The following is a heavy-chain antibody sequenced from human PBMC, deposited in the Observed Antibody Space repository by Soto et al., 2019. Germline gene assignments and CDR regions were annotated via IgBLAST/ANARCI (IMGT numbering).Heavy chain of an antibody. J-gene: IGHJ6*03. Sequence: QVQLLQSGAEVKKPGASVKVSCNASGYTFTNYGITWVRQAPGQGLEWMGWISAYNGDTHYTQRLQGRVTMTTDTSTSTAYMELRGLRSDDTAVYYCARVRQLGVYFYYHMDVWGKGTTVTVSS. V-gene: IGHV1-18*01. CDR3: ARVRQLGVYFYYHMDV. CDR2: ISAYNGDT. CDR1: GYTFTNYG. D-gene: IGHD6-6*01.